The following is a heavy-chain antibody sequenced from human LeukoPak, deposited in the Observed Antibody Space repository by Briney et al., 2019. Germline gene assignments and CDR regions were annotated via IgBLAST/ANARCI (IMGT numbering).Heavy chain of an antibody. CDR2: IYHSRST. J-gene: IGHJ4*02. Sequence: SETLSLTCTVSGGSISTSSYYWGWIRQPPGKGLEWIGSIYHSRSTYYNPSLKSRVTISVDTSKNQFSLKLSSVTAADTAVYYCARRRGYCSGGSCYPFDSWGQGTLVTVSS. D-gene: IGHD2-15*01. CDR1: GGSISTSSYY. V-gene: IGHV4-39*01. CDR3: ARRRGYCSGGSCYPFDS.